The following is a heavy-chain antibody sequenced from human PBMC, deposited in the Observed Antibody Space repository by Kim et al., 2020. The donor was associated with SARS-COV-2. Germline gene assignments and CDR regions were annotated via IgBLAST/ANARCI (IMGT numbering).Heavy chain of an antibody. CDR2: IKPDGSGP. Sequence: GGSLRLSCAASGFTFSYYWMTWVRQTPGKGLEWVANIKPDGSGPSYVDSLKGRFTISRDNAKNSLYLQMNSLGDEDTAGYYCAKSGFRSAFEIWGQGTLV. D-gene: IGHD3-22*01. J-gene: IGHJ3*02. V-gene: IGHV3-7*03. CDR1: GFTFSYYW. CDR3: AKSGFRSAFEI.